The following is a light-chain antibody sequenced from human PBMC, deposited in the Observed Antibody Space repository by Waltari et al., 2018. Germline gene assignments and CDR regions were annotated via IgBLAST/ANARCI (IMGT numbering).Light chain of an antibody. CDR1: SSNLGPGYA. V-gene: IGLV1-40*01. CDR2: GIT. J-gene: IGLJ1*01. Sequence: QSVLTQPPSVSGAPGQRVTISCPGSSSNLGPGYAFHWYQQLPGTAPKVLIYGITNRPSGVPDRFSGSKSGTSASLAITGLQPEDEADYYCQSYDKSLSGFVFGTGTKVTVL. CDR3: QSYDKSLSGFV.